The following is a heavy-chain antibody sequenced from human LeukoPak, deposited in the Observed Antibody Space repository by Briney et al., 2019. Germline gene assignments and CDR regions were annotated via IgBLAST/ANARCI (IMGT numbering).Heavy chain of an antibody. V-gene: IGHV4-4*07. CDR1: GGSISSYY. CDR3: ARSPHIWFAERGWFDP. Sequence: SETLSLTCTVSGGSISSYYWSWIRQPAGKGLEWIGRIYTSGSTNYNPSLKSRVTISVDTSKSQFSLKLSSVTAADTAVYFCARSPHIWFAERGWFDPWGQGTLATVSS. D-gene: IGHD3-10*01. CDR2: IYTSGST. J-gene: IGHJ5*02.